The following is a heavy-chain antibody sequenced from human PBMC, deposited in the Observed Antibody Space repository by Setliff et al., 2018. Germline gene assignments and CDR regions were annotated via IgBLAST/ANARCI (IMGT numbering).Heavy chain of an antibody. D-gene: IGHD3-10*01. CDR2: INHRGIT. Sequence: SETLSLTCAAYGGTFSDYHWTWIRQSPEKGLEWIGEINHRGITYYNPSLKSRVNISVDTSKNHFSLKLTSVTAADTAVYYCARYPCRLPELAIYGSFDYWGQGALVTVSS. V-gene: IGHV4-34*01. CDR3: ARYPCRLPELAIYGSFDY. J-gene: IGHJ4*02. CDR1: GGTFSDYH.